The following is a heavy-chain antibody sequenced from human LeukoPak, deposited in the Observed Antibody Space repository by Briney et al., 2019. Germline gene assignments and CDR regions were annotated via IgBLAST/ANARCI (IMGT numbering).Heavy chain of an antibody. CDR3: ARVGKYGLGISWCDP. D-gene: IGHD3-10*01. J-gene: IGHJ5*02. CDR1: GGTFSSYA. Sequence: GASVKVSCKASGGTFSSYAISWVRQAPGQGLEWMGGIIPIFGTANYAQKFQGRVTITADESTSTAYMELSSLRSEDTAVYYCARVGKYGLGISWCDPWGQGTLVTVSS. V-gene: IGHV1-69*13. CDR2: IIPIFGTA.